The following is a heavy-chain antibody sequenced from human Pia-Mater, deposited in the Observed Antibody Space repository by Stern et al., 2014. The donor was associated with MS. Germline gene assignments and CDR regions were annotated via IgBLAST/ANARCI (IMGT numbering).Heavy chain of an antibody. J-gene: IGHJ5*02. D-gene: IGHD1-1*01. CDR2: IWYDGSNK. Sequence: QVQLVQSGGGVVQPGRSLRLSCAASGFTFSSYGMHWVRQAPGKGLGWVAIIWYDGSNKYYADSVKGRFTISRDNSKNTLYLQMNSLRAEDTAVYYCARDPNNENWFDPWGQGTLVTVSS. CDR3: ARDPNNENWFDP. V-gene: IGHV3-33*01. CDR1: GFTFSSYG.